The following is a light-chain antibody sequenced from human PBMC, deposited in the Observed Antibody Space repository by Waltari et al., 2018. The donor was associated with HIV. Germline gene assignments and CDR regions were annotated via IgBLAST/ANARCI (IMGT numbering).Light chain of an antibody. Sequence: QAGLTQPPSLSKDLRQTATLTCTGDKNNVDHQGAAWLKHRQGHPPKLLFDRNNNRPSGMPDRFSAFRSGNTASRNISGLLADDEADYCCAACDTSLGGWVFGGGTQLTVL. J-gene: IGLJ3*02. V-gene: IGLV10-54*04. CDR3: AACDTSLGGWV. CDR1: KNNVDHQG. CDR2: RNN.